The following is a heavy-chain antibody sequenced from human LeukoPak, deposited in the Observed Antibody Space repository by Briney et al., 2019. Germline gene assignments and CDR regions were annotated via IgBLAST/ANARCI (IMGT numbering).Heavy chain of an antibody. J-gene: IGHJ4*02. Sequence: GGSLRLSCAASGFTFNTYSMNWVRQAPGKGLEWVSSISGLSTYIYYPDSMKGRFTISRDNAKNSLFLQVSSLRAEDTAVYFCARSAGTGGPYYFDYWGQGSLDTVSS. V-gene: IGHV3-21*04. D-gene: IGHD3/OR15-3a*01. CDR3: ARSAGTGGPYYFDY. CDR2: ISGLSTYI. CDR1: GFTFNTYS.